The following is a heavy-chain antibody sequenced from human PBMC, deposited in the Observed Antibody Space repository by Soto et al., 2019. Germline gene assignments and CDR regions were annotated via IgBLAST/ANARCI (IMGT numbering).Heavy chain of an antibody. Sequence: GESLKISCRTSGYKFTSSWIAWVRQMPGKGLEWVGIIFPSDSDTRYSPSFQVQVTISADRSTSTVFLQWASLKASDTAVYFCARKDKSGYFNWFDPWGQGTLVTVSS. CDR3: ARKDKSGYFNWFDP. D-gene: IGHD3-22*01. CDR1: GYKFTSSW. J-gene: IGHJ5*02. V-gene: IGHV5-51*01. CDR2: IFPSDSDT.